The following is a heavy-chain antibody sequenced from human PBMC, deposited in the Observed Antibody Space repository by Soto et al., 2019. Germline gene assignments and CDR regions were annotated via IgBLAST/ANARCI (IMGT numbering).Heavy chain of an antibody. Sequence: SETLSLTCTVSGGSISSGGYYWSWIRQHPGKGLEWIGYIYYSGSTYYNPSLKSRVTISVDTSKNQFSLKLSSVTAADTAVYYCARFRDYGDYLNFDYWGQGTLVTVSS. D-gene: IGHD4-17*01. CDR1: GGSISSGGYY. J-gene: IGHJ4*02. V-gene: IGHV4-31*03. CDR3: ARFRDYGDYLNFDY. CDR2: IYYSGST.